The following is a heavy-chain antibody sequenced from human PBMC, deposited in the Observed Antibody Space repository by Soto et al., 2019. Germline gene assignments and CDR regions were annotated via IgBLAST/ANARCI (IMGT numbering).Heavy chain of an antibody. Sequence: QVQLVQSGAEVQKPGSSVKVSCKASGGTSSPYTINWVRQAPGQGLEWMGRIIPFHGVTNYAQKFQARVTITADKSTSTAYMELSGLRFEDTAMYYCTRDWEITVSTWSFGGFWGRGTLVTVSS. CDR3: TRDWEITVSTWSFGGF. CDR2: IIPFHGVT. D-gene: IGHD3-10*01. V-gene: IGHV1-69*08. CDR1: GGTSSPYT. J-gene: IGHJ4*02.